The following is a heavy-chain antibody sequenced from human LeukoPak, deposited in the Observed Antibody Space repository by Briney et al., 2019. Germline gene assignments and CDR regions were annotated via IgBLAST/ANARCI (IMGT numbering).Heavy chain of an antibody. D-gene: IGHD5-18*01. V-gene: IGHV3-30*02. J-gene: IGHJ4*02. CDR3: AKDRDTAMVMEFDY. Sequence: GGSLRLSCAASGFTFSSYGMHWVRQAPGKGLEWVAFIRYDGSNKYYADSVKGRFTISRDNSKNTLYLQMNSLRAEDTAVYYCAKDRDTAMVMEFDYWGQGTLVTVSS. CDR1: GFTFSSYG. CDR2: IRYDGSNK.